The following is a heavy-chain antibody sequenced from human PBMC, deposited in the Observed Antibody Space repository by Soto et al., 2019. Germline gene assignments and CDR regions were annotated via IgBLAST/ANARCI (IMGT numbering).Heavy chain of an antibody. D-gene: IGHD6-25*01. J-gene: IGHJ4*02. CDR2: INPSGGST. Sequence: QVQLLQSGAEVKKPGAAVKVSCEASGYTSTTSYIHWVRQAPGQGLEWMGIINPSGGSTSYAQKVQGRVTQTTDAATGTGYFEISRPGSWGPDILYCATEGFSYSGPRYWGPGTLVTGSS. V-gene: IGHV1-46*01. CDR1: GYTSTTSY. CDR3: ATEGFSYSGPRY.